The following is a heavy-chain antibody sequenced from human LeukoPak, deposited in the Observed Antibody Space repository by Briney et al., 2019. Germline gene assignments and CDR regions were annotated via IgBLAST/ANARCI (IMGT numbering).Heavy chain of an antibody. Sequence: GGSLRLSCVASGFTFSSYSMNWVRQPAGKGLEWVSYIRGNSATIHYADSVKGRFTISRDNAKNSLYLQMNSLRVEDTAVYYCARDPHSLDYWGHGTLVTVSS. CDR3: ARDPHSLDY. CDR2: IRGNSATI. J-gene: IGHJ4*01. V-gene: IGHV3-48*01. CDR1: GFTFSSYS.